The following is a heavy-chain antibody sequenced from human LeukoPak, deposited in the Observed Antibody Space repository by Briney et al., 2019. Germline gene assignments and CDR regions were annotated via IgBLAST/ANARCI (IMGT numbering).Heavy chain of an antibody. J-gene: IGHJ6*03. Sequence: GGSLRLSCAASGFTFSSYWMSWVRQAPGKGLEWVANIKQDGSEKYYVDSVKGRFTISRDNAKNSLYLQMNSLRAEDTAVYYCVRGEGYYDFWSGYLGRVPYYYYYMDVWGKGTTVTVSS. D-gene: IGHD3-3*01. CDR3: VRGEGYYDFWSGYLGRVPYYYYYMDV. V-gene: IGHV3-7*01. CDR1: GFTFSSYW. CDR2: IKQDGSEK.